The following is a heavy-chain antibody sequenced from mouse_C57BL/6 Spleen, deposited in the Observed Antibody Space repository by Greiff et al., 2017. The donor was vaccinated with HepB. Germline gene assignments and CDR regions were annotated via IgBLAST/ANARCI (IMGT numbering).Heavy chain of an antibody. V-gene: IGHV5-17*01. J-gene: IGHJ1*03. CDR1: GFTFSDYG. CDR3: ARRASPNWYFDV. Sequence: EVKLQESGGGLVKPGGSLKLSCAASGFTFSDYGMHWVRHAPEKGLEWVAYISSGSSTIYYADTVKGRFTISRDNAKNTLFLQMTSLRSEDTAMYYCARRASPNWYFDVWGTGTTVTVSS. D-gene: IGHD3-1*01. CDR2: ISSGSSTI.